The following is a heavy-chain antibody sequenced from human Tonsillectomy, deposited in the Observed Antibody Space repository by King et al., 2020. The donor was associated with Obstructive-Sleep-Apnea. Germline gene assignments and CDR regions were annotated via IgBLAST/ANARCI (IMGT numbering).Heavy chain of an antibody. D-gene: IGHD1-26*01. CDR3: ARGGGSYPGYYFDY. CDR1: GGSFSGYY. Sequence: QLQQWGAGLLKPSETLSLTCAVYGGSFSGYYWSWIRQPPGKGLEWIGEINHSGSTNYNPSLKSRVTISVDTSKNQFSLKLSSVTAADTAVYYCARGGGSYPGYYFDYWGQGTLVTVSS. J-gene: IGHJ4*02. CDR2: INHSGST. V-gene: IGHV4-34*01.